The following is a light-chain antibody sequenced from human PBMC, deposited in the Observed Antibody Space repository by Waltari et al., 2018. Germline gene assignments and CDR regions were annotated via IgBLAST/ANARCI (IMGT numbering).Light chain of an antibody. Sequence: QSALTQPASASGSPGQSITISCTGTSSDVGSYNLVSWYQQHPGKAPKLMIYEGSKRPSGVSNLFSGSKSGNTASLTIAGLQAEDEADYYCCSYAGSSFYVFGTGTKVTVL. CDR1: SSDVGSYNL. V-gene: IGLV2-23*01. CDR3: CSYAGSSFYV. CDR2: EGS. J-gene: IGLJ1*01.